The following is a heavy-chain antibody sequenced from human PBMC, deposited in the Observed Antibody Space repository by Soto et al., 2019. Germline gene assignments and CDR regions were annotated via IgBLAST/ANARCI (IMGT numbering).Heavy chain of an antibody. Sequence: EVQLVESGGGLVQPGGSLKLSCAASGFTFSGSAMHWVRQASGKGLEWVGRIRSKANSYATAYAASVKGRFTISRDDSKNTAYLQMNSLKTEDTAVYYCTRHEVYYDSSGYYGFDYWGQGTLVTVSS. V-gene: IGHV3-73*02. CDR1: GFTFSGSA. CDR2: IRSKANSYAT. J-gene: IGHJ4*02. D-gene: IGHD3-22*01. CDR3: TRHEVYYDSSGYYGFDY.